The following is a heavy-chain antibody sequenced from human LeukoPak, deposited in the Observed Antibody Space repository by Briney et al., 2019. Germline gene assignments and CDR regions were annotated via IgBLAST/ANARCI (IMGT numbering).Heavy chain of an antibody. Sequence: QPGGSLRLSCAASGFTFSSYGMSWVRQAPGKGLEWVSAISGSGGSTHYADSVKGRFTISRDNSKNTMYLQMNSLRAEDTAVYYCAKDLIGWSFDYWGQGTLVTVSS. D-gene: IGHD2-15*01. CDR3: AKDLIGWSFDY. CDR2: ISGSGGST. CDR1: GFTFSSYG. J-gene: IGHJ4*02. V-gene: IGHV3-23*01.